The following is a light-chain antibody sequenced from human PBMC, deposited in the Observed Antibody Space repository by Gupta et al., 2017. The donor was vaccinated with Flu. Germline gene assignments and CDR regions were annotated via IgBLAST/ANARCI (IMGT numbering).Light chain of an antibody. CDR3: SSHAGRVTGV. V-gene: IGLV2-11*01. J-gene: IGLJ1*01. CDR1: SNDVGGSKR. Sequence: QSAPTQARSVSGSPGQSVTISCTGSSNDVGGSKRVSWYQQRPGKAPKLILDEVTERPSGVPDRVAGSKSGNTASLTISGLQADDEADYYCSSHAGRVTGVVGTGSTVTVL. CDR2: EVT.